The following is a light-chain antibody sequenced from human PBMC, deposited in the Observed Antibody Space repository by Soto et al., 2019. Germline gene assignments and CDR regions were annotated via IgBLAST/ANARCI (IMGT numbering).Light chain of an antibody. V-gene: IGKV3-20*01. CDR2: GAS. CDR3: QQYGSSPT. CDR1: QSVSSSY. Sequence: IVLTRSPGTLSLSPWERATLSCGASQSVSSSYLAWYQQKPGQAPRLLIYGASSRATGIPDRFSGSGSGTYFTLTISRLEPEDFAVYYCQQYGSSPTFGQGTRLETK. J-gene: IGKJ5*01.